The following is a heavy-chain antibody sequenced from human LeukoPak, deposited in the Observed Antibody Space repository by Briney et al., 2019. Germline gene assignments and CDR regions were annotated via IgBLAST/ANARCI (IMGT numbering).Heavy chain of an antibody. CDR3: ARAPYSAVINFDY. CDR2: IYYSGST. Sequence: PSETLSLTCTVSGGSISSGDYYWSWIRQPPGKGLEWIGYIYYSGSTYYNPSLKSRVTISVDTSKNQFSLKLSSVTAADTAVYYCARAPYSAVINFDYWGQGTLVTVSS. CDR1: GGSISSGDYY. D-gene: IGHD4-11*01. V-gene: IGHV4-30-4*08. J-gene: IGHJ4*02.